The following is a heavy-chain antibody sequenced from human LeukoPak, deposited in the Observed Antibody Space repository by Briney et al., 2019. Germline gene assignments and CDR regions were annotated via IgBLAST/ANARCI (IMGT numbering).Heavy chain of an antibody. CDR3: TRVVSRYSGSYYSSWFDP. CDR2: IRSKAYGGTT. CDR1: GFTFGDYA. V-gene: IGHV3-49*04. Sequence: GGSLRLSSTASGFTFGDYAMSWVRQAPGKGLEWVGFIRSKAYGGTTEYAASVKGRFTISRDDSKSIAYLQMNSLKTEDTAVYYCTRVVSRYSGSYYSSWFDPWGQGTLVTVSS. D-gene: IGHD1-26*01. J-gene: IGHJ5*02.